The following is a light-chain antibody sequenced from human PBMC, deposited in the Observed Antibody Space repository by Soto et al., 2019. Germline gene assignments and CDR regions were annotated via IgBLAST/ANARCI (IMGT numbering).Light chain of an antibody. CDR3: QQYGRSPPFA. J-gene: IGKJ2*01. CDR1: QSVSSNY. CDR2: GAS. V-gene: IGKV3-20*01. Sequence: EIVLTQSPVTLSLSPGERATLSCRASQSVSSNYIAWYQQNPGQAPRLLIYGASTRATGIPDRFSGSGSGTDFTLTISRLEPEDFAVYFCQQYGRSPPFAFGQGTKVDIK.